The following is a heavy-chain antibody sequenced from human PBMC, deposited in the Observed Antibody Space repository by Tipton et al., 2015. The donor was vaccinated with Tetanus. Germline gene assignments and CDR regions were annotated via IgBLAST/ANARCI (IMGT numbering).Heavy chain of an antibody. D-gene: IGHD4-17*01. CDR2: IWYDGTTK. Sequence: SLRLSCAASGFSFSTYNFHWIRQAPGKGLEWVAVIWYDGTTKFYADSVKGRFTISRDNSKNTLFLQMNSLRAEDTAVYYCARETSLTTSSWGQGTLVTVSS. CDR3: ARETSLTTSS. V-gene: IGHV3-33*01. CDR1: GFSFSTYN. J-gene: IGHJ1*01.